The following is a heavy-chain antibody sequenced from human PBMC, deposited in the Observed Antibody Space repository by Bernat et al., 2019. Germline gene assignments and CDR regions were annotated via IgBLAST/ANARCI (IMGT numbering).Heavy chain of an antibody. CDR1: GFSLSTGGMG. Sequence: QFTLKESGPTLVKPTQTLTLTCTFSGFSLSTGGMGVGWIRQPPGKALEWLALIYWDDDKCYSPSLRNRLTITKDTSKNQVVLIMTNMDPVDTATYYCVHGIRAARRTYYFDYWGQGILVTVSS. CDR2: IYWDDDK. J-gene: IGHJ4*02. CDR3: VHGIRAARRTYYFDY. D-gene: IGHD6-6*01. V-gene: IGHV2-5*02.